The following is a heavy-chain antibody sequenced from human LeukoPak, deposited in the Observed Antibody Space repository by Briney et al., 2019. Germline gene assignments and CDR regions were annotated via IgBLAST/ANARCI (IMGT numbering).Heavy chain of an antibody. CDR3: ARGGIQYGMDV. J-gene: IGHJ6*02. CDR1: GGSISSYY. CDR2: IYTSGST. D-gene: IGHD1-14*01. V-gene: IGHV4-4*07. Sequence: SETLSLTCTVSGGSISSYYWSWIRQPAGKELEWIGRIYTSGSTNYNPSLKSRVTMSLDTSKNQFSLDLSSVIAADTAVYYCARGGIQYGMDVWGQGTTVTVSS.